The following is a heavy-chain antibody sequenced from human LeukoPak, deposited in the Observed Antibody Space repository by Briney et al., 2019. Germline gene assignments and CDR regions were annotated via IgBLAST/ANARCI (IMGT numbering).Heavy chain of an antibody. CDR2: ISYDGSNK. V-gene: IGHV3-30-3*01. Sequence: GGSLRLSCAASGFTFSSYAMLWVRQAPGKGLEWVAVISYDGSNKYYADSVKGRFTISRDNSKNTPYLQMNSLRAEDTAVYYCAREMTTVNSFDYWGQGTLVTVSS. D-gene: IGHD4-17*01. J-gene: IGHJ4*02. CDR3: AREMTTVNSFDY. CDR1: GFTFSSYA.